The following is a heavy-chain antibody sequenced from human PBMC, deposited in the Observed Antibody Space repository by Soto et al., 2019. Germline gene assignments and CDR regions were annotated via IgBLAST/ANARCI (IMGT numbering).Heavy chain of an antibody. CDR2: ISYDGSNK. V-gene: IGHV3-30*18. Sequence: QVQLVESGGGVVQRGRSLRLSCAASGFTFSSYGMHWVRQAPGKGLEWVAVISYDGSNKYYADSVKGRFTISRDNSKNTLYLQMNSLRAEDTAVYYCAKGYCSSTSCYTRYFQHWGQGTLVTVSS. CDR1: GFTFSSYG. D-gene: IGHD2-2*02. J-gene: IGHJ1*01. CDR3: AKGYCSSTSCYTRYFQH.